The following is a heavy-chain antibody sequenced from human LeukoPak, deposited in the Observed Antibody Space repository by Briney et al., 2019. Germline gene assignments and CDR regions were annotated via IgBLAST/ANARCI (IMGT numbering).Heavy chain of an antibody. CDR3: AKDLGWELPAEAY. D-gene: IGHD1-26*01. CDR1: GFTFEKYV. CDR2: IYGSGVSI. J-gene: IGHJ4*02. V-gene: IGHV3-23*01. Sequence: PGGSLRLSCVASGFTFEKYVMNWVRQAPGKGLEWLATIYGSGVSISYADSVKGRFTISRDNSNNTLYLQMNSLRVEDTAMYFRAKDLGWELPAEAYWGQGILVTVSS.